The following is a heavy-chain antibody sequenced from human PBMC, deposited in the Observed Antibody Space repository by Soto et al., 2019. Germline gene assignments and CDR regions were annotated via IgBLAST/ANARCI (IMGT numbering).Heavy chain of an antibody. CDR2: IKQDGSEK. V-gene: IGHV3-7*05. CDR3: ARSPIGIWWHYYYYYGMGV. Sequence: GGSLRLCCAASWFTCSSYGVSCVRQAPGKVLEWVANIKQDGSEKYYVDSVKGRFTISRDNAKNSMYLQMNSLRAEDTAVYYCARSPIGIWWHYYYYYGMGVWGQGTTLTVSS. D-gene: IGHD5-12*01. J-gene: IGHJ6*02. CDR1: WFTCSSYG.